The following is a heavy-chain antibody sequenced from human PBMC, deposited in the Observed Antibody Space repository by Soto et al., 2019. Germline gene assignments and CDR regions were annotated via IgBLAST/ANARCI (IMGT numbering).Heavy chain of an antibody. CDR1: GYTFTSYG. CDR3: ARAAIKWNDPKGAFDI. V-gene: IGHV1-18*01. CDR2: ISAYNGNT. D-gene: IGHD1-20*01. Sequence: ASVKVSCKASGYTFTSYGISWVRQAPGQGLEWMGWISAYNGNTNYAQKLQGRVTMTTDTSTSTAYMELRSLRSDDTAVYYCARAAIKWNDPKGAFDIWGQGTMVTVSS. J-gene: IGHJ3*02.